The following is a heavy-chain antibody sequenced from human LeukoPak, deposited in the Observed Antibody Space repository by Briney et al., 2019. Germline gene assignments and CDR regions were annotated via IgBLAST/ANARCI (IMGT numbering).Heavy chain of an antibody. CDR1: GFTFSTYS. J-gene: IGHJ4*02. D-gene: IGHD5-12*01. Sequence: GGSVRLSCEASGFTFSTYSMNWVRQAPGKGLEWVSSISSTSNYIYHIDSVKGRFTISRDNAKNSLHLQMNSLRAEDTAVYYCARGNVESGYGLDYWGQGTLVTVSS. CDR3: ARGNVESGYGLDY. V-gene: IGHV3-21*01. CDR2: ISSTSNYI.